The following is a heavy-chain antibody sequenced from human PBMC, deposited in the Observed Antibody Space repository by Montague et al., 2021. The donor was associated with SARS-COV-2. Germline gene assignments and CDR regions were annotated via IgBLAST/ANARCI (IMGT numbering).Heavy chain of an antibody. CDR3: AKVAGSHDTFDI. V-gene: IGHV4-38-2*02. D-gene: IGHD6-19*01. J-gene: IGHJ3*02. CDR1: GYSISTGYY. CDR2: IYHSGST. Sequence: SETLSLTCTVSGYSISTGYYWGWIRQPPGKGLEWIGTIYHSGSTYFNPSLKSRVTISVDTSKNQFSLNLSSVTAAGTAVYYCAKVAGSHDTFDIWGRGTMVTGSS.